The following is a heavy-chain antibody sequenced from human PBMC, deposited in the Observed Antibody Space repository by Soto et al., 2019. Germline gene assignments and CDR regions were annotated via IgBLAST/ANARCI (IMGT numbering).Heavy chain of an antibody. CDR1: GGSISSYY. Sequence: SETLSLTCTVSGGSISSYYWSWIRQPPGKGLEWIGYIYYSGSTNYNPSLKSRVTISVDTSKNQFSLKLSSVTAADTAVYYCAISPGDYVGCFDYWGQGTLVTVSS. D-gene: IGHD4-17*01. J-gene: IGHJ4*02. CDR2: IYYSGST. CDR3: AISPGDYVGCFDY. V-gene: IGHV4-59*08.